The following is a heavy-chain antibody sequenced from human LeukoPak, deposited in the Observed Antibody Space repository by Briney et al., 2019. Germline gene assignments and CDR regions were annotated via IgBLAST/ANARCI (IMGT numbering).Heavy chain of an antibody. J-gene: IGHJ4*02. CDR2: INAGNGNT. D-gene: IGHD1-26*01. CDR1: GYTFTSYA. V-gene: IGHV1-3*01. Sequence: ASVKVSCKASGYTFTSYAMHWVRQAPGQRLEWMGWINAGNGNTKYSQKFQGRVTITRDTSASTAYMELSSLRSEDTAVYYCARAGGGIKGSVQCFDYWGQGTLVTVSS. CDR3: ARAGGGIKGSVQCFDY.